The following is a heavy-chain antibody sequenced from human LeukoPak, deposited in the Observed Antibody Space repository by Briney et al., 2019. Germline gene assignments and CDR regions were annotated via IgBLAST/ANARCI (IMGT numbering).Heavy chain of an antibody. CDR2: INPNSGGT. Sequence: ASVKVSCQATGYTFTGYYMHWVRQATAQELGWMGWINPNSGGTNYAQKFQGRVTMTRDTSISTAYMEMSRLRSDDTAVYYCARASHYRGMDVWGQGTTLTVSS. CDR1: GYTFTGYY. V-gene: IGHV1-2*02. J-gene: IGHJ6*02. D-gene: IGHD3-10*01. CDR3: ARASHYRGMDV.